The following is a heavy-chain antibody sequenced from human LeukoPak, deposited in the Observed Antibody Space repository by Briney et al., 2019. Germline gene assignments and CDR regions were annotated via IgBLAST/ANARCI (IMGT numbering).Heavy chain of an antibody. D-gene: IGHD3-16*02. Sequence: GGSLRLSCAASGFTFSSYAMHWVRQAPGRGLEWVAVISYDASNGNYADSVKGRFTISRDNSKNTLYLQLNSLRAEDTAVYYCARDRSRGYPYYYDMDVWGQGTTVTVSS. CDR1: GFTFSSYA. CDR2: ISYDASNG. CDR3: ARDRSRGYPYYYDMDV. J-gene: IGHJ6*02. V-gene: IGHV3-30-3*01.